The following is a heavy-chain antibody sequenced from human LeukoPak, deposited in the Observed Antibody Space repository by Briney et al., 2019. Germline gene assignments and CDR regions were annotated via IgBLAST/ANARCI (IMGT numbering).Heavy chain of an antibody. J-gene: IGHJ4*02. Sequence: ASVKVSCKASGYTFTSYYMHWVRQAPGQGLEWLGWISAYNGNTNYAQKFQGRVTVTTDTSTSTAYMELRSLRSDDTAVYYCARAGTTSSSTPDYWGQGTPVTVPS. CDR2: ISAYNGNT. V-gene: IGHV1-18*04. CDR1: GYTFTSYY. D-gene: IGHD6-6*01. CDR3: ARAGTTSSSTPDY.